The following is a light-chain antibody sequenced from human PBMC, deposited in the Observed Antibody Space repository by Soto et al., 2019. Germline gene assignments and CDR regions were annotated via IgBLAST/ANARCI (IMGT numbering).Light chain of an antibody. CDR1: QSVSSSY. CDR2: GAS. Sequence: EIVLTQSPGTLSLSPGERATLSCRASQSVSSSYLAGYQQKPGQAPRHLHYGASGRATGIPDWFSGSGSGTDFTLTISRLEPEDFAVYYCQQYGSSPPVTFGQGTRLEIK. V-gene: IGKV3-20*01. J-gene: IGKJ5*01. CDR3: QQYGSSPPVT.